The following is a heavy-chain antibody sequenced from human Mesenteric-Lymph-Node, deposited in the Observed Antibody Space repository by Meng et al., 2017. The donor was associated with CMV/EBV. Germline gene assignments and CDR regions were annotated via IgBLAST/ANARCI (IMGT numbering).Heavy chain of an antibody. CDR3: AKDPSGAYYHYGMDV. Sequence: GGSLRLSCAASGFNFNIYAFHWVRQAPGKGLEWVALISYDGSDEYYVDSLKGRFTISRDNSQNTLYLRMNSLRPEDTAVYFCAKDPSGAYYHYGMDVWGPGTTVTVSS. J-gene: IGHJ6*02. D-gene: IGHD6-25*01. CDR1: GFNFNIYA. CDR2: ISYDGSDE. V-gene: IGHV3-30-3*01.